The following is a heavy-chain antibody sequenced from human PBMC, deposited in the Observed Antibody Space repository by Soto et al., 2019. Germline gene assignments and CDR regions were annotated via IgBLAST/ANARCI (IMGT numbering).Heavy chain of an antibody. Sequence: EVQLLEAGGGLVQPGGSLRLSCAASGFTFSTYAMAWVRQAPGKGLEWVSSISSRSGSTFYADSVKGRFTISRDNSENTLSXQMNSLRAEDTAVYYCAKQPLKVPLRFDYWGQGTLVTVSS. CDR1: GFTFSTYA. CDR3: AKQPLKVPLRFDY. D-gene: IGHD6-25*01. V-gene: IGHV3-23*01. J-gene: IGHJ4*02. CDR2: ISSRSGST.